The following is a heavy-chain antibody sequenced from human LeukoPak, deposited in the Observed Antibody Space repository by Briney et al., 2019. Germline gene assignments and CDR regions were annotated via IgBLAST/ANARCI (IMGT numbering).Heavy chain of an antibody. CDR2: IRSKAYGGTT. V-gene: IGHV3-49*04. D-gene: IGHD6-6*01. CDR3: TRVIRSSSRPPPPHHYYYYGMDV. CDR1: GFTFGDYA. J-gene: IGHJ6*02. Sequence: GGSLRLSCTASGFTFGDYAMSWVRQAPGKGLEWVGSIRSKAYGGTTEYAASVKGRFTISRDDSKSIAYLQMNSLKTEDTAVYYCTRVIRSSSRPPPPHHYYYYGMDVWGQGTTATVSS.